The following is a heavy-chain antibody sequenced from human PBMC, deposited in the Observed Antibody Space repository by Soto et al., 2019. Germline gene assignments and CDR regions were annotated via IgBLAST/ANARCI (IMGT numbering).Heavy chain of an antibody. CDR3: TTDYDIWSSDY. CDR2: ISGNGGST. CDR1: GFTFSSYA. D-gene: IGHD3-9*01. J-gene: IGHJ4*02. V-gene: IGHV3-23*01. Sequence: PGGSLRLSCAASGFTFSSYAMTWVRQAPGKGLEWVSSISGNGGSTYYPDSMKGRFTISRDNSKNTLYLQMNSLKTEDTAVYYCTTDYDIWSSDYWGQGTLVTVSS.